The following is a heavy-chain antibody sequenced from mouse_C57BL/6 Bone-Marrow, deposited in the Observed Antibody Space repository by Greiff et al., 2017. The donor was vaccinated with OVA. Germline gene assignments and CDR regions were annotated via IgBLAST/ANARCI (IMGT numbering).Heavy chain of an antibody. CDR2: ISYSGST. Sequence: EAQLVESGPGLAKPSQTLSLTCSVTGYSITSDYWNWIRKFPGNKLEYMGYISYSGSTYYNPSLKSRISITRDTSKNQYYLQLNSVTTEDTATYYCARSPYYSKGDYAMDYWGQGTSVTVSS. J-gene: IGHJ4*01. CDR1: GYSITSDY. V-gene: IGHV3-8*01. CDR3: ARSPYYSKGDYAMDY. D-gene: IGHD2-5*01.